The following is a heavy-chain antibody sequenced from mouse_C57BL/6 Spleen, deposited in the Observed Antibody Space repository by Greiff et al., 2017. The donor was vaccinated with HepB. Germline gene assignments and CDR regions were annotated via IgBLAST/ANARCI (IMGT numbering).Heavy chain of an antibody. J-gene: IGHJ1*03. D-gene: IGHD2-1*01. CDR3: ALYGNGYFDV. CDR1: GYTFTSYW. V-gene: IGHV1-69*01. Sequence: VKLQQPGAELVMPGASVKLSCKASGYTFTSYWMHWVKQRPGQGLEWIGEIDPSDSYTNYNQKFKGKSTLTVDKSSSTAYMQLSSLTSEDSAVYYCALYGNGYFDVWGTGTTVTVSS. CDR2: IDPSDSYT.